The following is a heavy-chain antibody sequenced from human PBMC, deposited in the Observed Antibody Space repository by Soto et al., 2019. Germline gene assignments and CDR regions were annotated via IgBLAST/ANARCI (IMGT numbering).Heavy chain of an antibody. CDR2: MHHGGNP. J-gene: IGHJ5*02. CDR1: GDSITNNNW. CDR3: ARTSGGTYSFDP. Sequence: QVQLQESGPGLVKPSGPLSLTCAVSGDSITNNNWWTWLRQSPGKGLEWIGEMHHGGNPDYNPSLRSRVTISVDKSKNQFSLHLSSVTAADSAVYYCARTSGGTYSFDPWGQGTLVTVSS. V-gene: IGHV4-4*02. D-gene: IGHD3-10*01.